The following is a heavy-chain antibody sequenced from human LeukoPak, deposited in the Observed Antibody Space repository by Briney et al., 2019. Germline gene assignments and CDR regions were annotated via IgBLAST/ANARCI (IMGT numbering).Heavy chain of an antibody. CDR3: ARGVGQLVSKGYYMDV. Sequence: SETLSLTCAVYGGSFSGYYWSWVRQPPGKGLEWIGEINHSGSTNYNPSLKSRVTISVDTSKNQFSLKLSSVTAADTAVYYCARGVGQLVSKGYYMDVWGKGTTLTVSS. J-gene: IGHJ6*03. V-gene: IGHV4-34*01. CDR2: INHSGST. CDR1: GGSFSGYY. D-gene: IGHD6-6*01.